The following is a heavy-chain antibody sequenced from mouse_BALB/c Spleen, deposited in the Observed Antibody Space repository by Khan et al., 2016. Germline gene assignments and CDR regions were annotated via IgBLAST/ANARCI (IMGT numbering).Heavy chain of an antibody. V-gene: IGHV9-3*02. J-gene: IGHJ2*01. Sequence: QIQLVQSGPELKKPGETVKISCKASGYMFTNYGMNWVKQAPGKGFKWMGWINTNTGESTYAEDFKGRFAFSLESSASTAYLQINNLKNEDTATYYCANSGGQRGLPDYWGQGTTLTVSS. CDR1: GYMFTNYG. CDR2: INTNTGES. CDR3: ANSGGQRGLPDY. D-gene: IGHD3-2*01.